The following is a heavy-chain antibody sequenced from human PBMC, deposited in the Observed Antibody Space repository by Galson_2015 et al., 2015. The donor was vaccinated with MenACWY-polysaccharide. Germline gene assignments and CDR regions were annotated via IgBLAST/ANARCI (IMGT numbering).Heavy chain of an antibody. CDR3: AKGGWFDF. Sequence: SLRLSCAASGFTFGISALSWVRQAPGKGLEWVSSIGGGVPNTYYADSVKGRFTISRDNSKNTLYLQMDSLRVEDTALYYCAKGGWFDFWGQGTLVTVS. CDR1: GFTFGISA. CDR2: IGGGVPNT. J-gene: IGHJ4*02. V-gene: IGHV3-23*01. D-gene: IGHD6-19*01.